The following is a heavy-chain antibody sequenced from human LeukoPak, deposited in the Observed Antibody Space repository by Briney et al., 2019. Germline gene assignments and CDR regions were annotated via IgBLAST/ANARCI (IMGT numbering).Heavy chain of an antibody. D-gene: IGHD3-22*01. V-gene: IGHV3-21*01. Sequence: GGSLRLSCAASGFTFSSYTMNWVRQAPGKGLEWVSSISSSSSYIYYADSVKDRFTISRDNAKDSLYLQMNSLRAEDTAVYYCAKDSGPYTSGYYGHWGQGTLVTVSS. CDR1: GFTFSSYT. CDR3: AKDSGPYTSGYYGH. CDR2: ISSSSSYI. J-gene: IGHJ4*02.